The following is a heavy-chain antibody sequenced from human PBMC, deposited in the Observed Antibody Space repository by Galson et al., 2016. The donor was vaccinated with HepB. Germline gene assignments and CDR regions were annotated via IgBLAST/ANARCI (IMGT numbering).Heavy chain of an antibody. J-gene: IGHJ5*02. Sequence: ETLSLTCTVSGGSISHYYWNWIRQPPGKGLEWIGYIFYSGSTDYNPSLESRVTISVDTSKNEFSLKLSSVTAADTAVYYCARRGKIGNVAFNWFDPWGQGTLVTVSS. CDR3: ARRGKIGNVAFNWFDP. D-gene: IGHD3-16*01. CDR2: IFYSGST. CDR1: GGSISHYY. V-gene: IGHV4-59*01.